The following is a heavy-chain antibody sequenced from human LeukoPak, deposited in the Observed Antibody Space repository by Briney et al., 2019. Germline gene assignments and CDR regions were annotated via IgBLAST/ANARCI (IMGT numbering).Heavy chain of an antibody. J-gene: IGHJ4*02. V-gene: IGHV3-23*01. CDR1: GVSISSSNSY. Sequence: ETLSLTCTVSGVSISSSNSYWGWVRQAPGKGLEWVSIIFGNGDTTYYADSVKGRFTVSRDNSKDTLYLQMNDLRPDDTAIYYCAKRNTMVRGGPCFDYWGQGLLVTVSS. D-gene: IGHD3-10*01. CDR3: AKRNTMVRGGPCFDY. CDR2: IFGNGDTT.